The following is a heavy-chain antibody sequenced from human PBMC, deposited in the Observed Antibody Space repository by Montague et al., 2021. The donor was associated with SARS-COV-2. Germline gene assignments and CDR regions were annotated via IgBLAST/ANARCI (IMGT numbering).Heavy chain of an antibody. J-gene: IGHJ4*02. CDR1: GGSISTGSYY. D-gene: IGHD4-11*01. Sequence: SETLSLTCCFSGGSISTGSYYWGWIRQPPRKGLEWIGSIYYSGDTYYNPSLKSRVTISVDTSKNQFSLRLSSVTAADTAIYYCVRGGDYTDYGRVDYWGQGTLVIVSS. CDR3: VRGGDYTDYGRVDY. V-gene: IGHV4-39*01. CDR2: IYYSGDT.